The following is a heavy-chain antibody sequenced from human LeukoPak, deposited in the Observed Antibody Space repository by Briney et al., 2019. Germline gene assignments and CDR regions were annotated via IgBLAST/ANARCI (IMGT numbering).Heavy chain of an antibody. J-gene: IGHJ5*02. CDR2: IYYSGST. CDR3: ASSGYYYYWFDP. V-gene: IGHV4-59*01. CDR1: GDSISSYY. Sequence: SETLSLTCTVSGDSISSYYWSWIRQPPGKGLEWIGYIYYSGSTNYNPSLRSRVTISVDTSKNQFSLKLSSVTAADTAVYYCASSGYYYYWFDPWGQGTLVTVSS. D-gene: IGHD3-22*01.